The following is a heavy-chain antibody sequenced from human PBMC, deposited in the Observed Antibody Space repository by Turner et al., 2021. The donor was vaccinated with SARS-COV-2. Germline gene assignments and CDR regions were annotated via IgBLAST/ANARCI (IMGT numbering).Heavy chain of an antibody. CDR3: ARFEYGYSYSFGFDY. D-gene: IGHD5-18*01. J-gene: IGHJ4*02. Sequence: QLQLQESGPGQVKFSETLSLTRTVPGGSLSSSNYYWGWIRQPPGKGLEWIGSVYYSGGTYYHPSLKSRLTISVDTSKNQFSLKLSSVTAADTAVYYCARFEYGYSYSFGFDYWGQGTLVTVSS. V-gene: IGHV4-39*01. CDR2: VYYSGGT. CDR1: GGSLSSSNYY.